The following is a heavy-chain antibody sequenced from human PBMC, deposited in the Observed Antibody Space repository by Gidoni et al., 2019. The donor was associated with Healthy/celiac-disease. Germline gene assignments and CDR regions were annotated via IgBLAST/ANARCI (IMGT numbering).Heavy chain of an antibody. D-gene: IGHD3-22*01. CDR1: GYSFTSYW. CDR3: PRHPRGYYYDSIWFDP. V-gene: IGHV5-51*01. CDR2: IYPGDSYT. Sequence: AEVKKPGESLKISCKGSGYSFTSYWIGWVRQMPGQGLEWMGIIYPGDSYTRYSPSFQGQVTISADKSISTAYLQWSSLKASDTAMYYCPRHPRGYYYDSIWFDPWGQGTLVTVSS. J-gene: IGHJ5*02.